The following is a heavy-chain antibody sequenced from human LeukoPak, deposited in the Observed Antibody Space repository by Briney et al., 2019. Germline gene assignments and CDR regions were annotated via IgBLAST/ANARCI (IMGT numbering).Heavy chain of an antibody. CDR2: ISSSGNKI. Sequence: PGGSLRLSCAASGFPFSSYEMNWVRQAPGKRLQWVSYISSSGNKIYYAASVKGRFTISRDNAKNSLYLQIDSLRAKDTAVYYCARGQRPQYTSTWDNWFDPWGQGTQVTVSS. CDR1: GFPFSSYE. D-gene: IGHD2-2*01. CDR3: ARGQRPQYTSTWDNWFDP. V-gene: IGHV3-48*03. J-gene: IGHJ5*02.